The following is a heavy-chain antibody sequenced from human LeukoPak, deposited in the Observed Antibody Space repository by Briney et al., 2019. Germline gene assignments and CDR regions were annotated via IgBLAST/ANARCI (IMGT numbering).Heavy chain of an antibody. D-gene: IGHD5-24*01. J-gene: IGHJ4*02. V-gene: IGHV3-33*01. Sequence: PGGSLRLSCAASGFTFSSYGMHWVRQAPGKGLEWVAVIWYDGSNKYYADSVKGRFTISRDNSKNTLYLQMNSLRAEDTAVYYCARDLSGDGYNKFDYWGQGTLVTVYS. CDR2: IWYDGSNK. CDR3: ARDLSGDGYNKFDY. CDR1: GFTFSSYG.